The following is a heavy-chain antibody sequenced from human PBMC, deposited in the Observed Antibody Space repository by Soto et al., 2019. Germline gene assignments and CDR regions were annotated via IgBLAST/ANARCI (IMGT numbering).Heavy chain of an antibody. J-gene: IGHJ4*02. D-gene: IGHD5-12*01. CDR1: GYPFTGYY. Sequence: GSVKVCFKASGYPFTGYYMHLVRQAPGQGLEWMGWINPNSGATNYAQKFQGRVTMTRDTSISTAYMELSSLKSDDTAVYYCARDLVYTITSLDYWGQGAPVTVSS. CDR3: ARDLVYTITSLDY. CDR2: INPNSGAT. V-gene: IGHV1-2*02.